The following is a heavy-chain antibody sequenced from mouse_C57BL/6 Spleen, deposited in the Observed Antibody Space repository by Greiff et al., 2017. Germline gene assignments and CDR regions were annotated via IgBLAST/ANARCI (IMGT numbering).Heavy chain of an antibody. D-gene: IGHD2-4*01. CDR3: ARGRIYYDYGGAYFDY. CDR1: GYTFTSYW. J-gene: IGHJ2*01. V-gene: IGHV1-7*01. CDR2: INPSSGYT. Sequence: QVHVKQSGAELAKPGASVKLSCKASGYTFTSYWMHWVKQRPGQGLEWIGYINPSSGYTKYNQKFKDKATLTADKSSSTAYMQLSSLTYEDSAVYYCARGRIYYDYGGAYFDYWGQGTTLTVSS.